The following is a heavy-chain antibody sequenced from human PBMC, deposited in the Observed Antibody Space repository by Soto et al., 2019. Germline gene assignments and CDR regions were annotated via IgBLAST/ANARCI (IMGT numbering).Heavy chain of an antibody. Sequence: GVLRLSCAASGFTFSSYDMHWVRQATGKGLEWVSAIGTAGDTYYPGSVKGRFTISRENAKNSLYLQMNSLRAGDTAVYYCARSPVAWGGDGYNYYFDYWGQGTLVTVSS. CDR1: GFTFSSYD. J-gene: IGHJ4*02. CDR3: ARSPVAWGGDGYNYYFDY. CDR2: IGTAGDT. V-gene: IGHV3-13*01. D-gene: IGHD5-12*01.